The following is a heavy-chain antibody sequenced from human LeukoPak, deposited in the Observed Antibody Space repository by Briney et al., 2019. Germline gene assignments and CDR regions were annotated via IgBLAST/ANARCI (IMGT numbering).Heavy chain of an antibody. CDR1: GFTFSTYW. Sequence: PGGSLRLSCAASGFTFSTYWMSWVRQAPGKGLEWVANIKQDGSEKYYVDSVKGRFTISKDNAKNSLYLQMNGLKAEDTAVYYCARVAGDHSSSWYYFDYWGQGTLVTVSS. CDR3: ARVAGDHSSSWYYFDY. J-gene: IGHJ4*02. CDR2: IKQDGSEK. V-gene: IGHV3-7*03. D-gene: IGHD6-13*01.